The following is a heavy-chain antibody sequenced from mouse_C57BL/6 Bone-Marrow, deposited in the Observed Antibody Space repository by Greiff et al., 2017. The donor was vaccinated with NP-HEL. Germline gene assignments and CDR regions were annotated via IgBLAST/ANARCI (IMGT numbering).Heavy chain of an antibody. Sequence: QVQLQQSGAELARPGASVKLSCKASGYTFTSYGISWVKQRTGQGLEWIGEIYPRSGNTYYNEKFKGKATLTADKSSSTAYMELRSLTSEDSAVCCCAREILRAWFAYWGQGTLVTVSA. CDR1: GYTFTSYG. CDR3: AREILRAWFAY. CDR2: IYPRSGNT. V-gene: IGHV1-81*01. J-gene: IGHJ3*01. D-gene: IGHD1-1*01.